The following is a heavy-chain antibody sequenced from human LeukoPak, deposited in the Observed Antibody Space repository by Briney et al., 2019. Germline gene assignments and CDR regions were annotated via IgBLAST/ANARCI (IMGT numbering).Heavy chain of an antibody. Sequence: GESLKISCKGSGYSFTSYWSGWGRQLPGKGLEWMGIIYPDDSETRYSPSFQGQVTISADKSISTAYLQWSSLKASDTAMYYCARHNPASAVAGTRFDYWGREPWSPSPQ. V-gene: IGHV5-51*01. D-gene: IGHD6-19*01. CDR1: GYSFTSYW. J-gene: IGHJ4*02. CDR2: IYPDDSET. CDR3: ARHNPASAVAGTRFDY.